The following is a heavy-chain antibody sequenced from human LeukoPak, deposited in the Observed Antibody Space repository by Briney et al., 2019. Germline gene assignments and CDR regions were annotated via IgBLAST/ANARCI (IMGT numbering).Heavy chain of an antibody. D-gene: IGHD2-15*01. CDR2: IYYSGST. V-gene: IGHV4-39*01. CDR1: GGSISSSSYY. J-gene: IGHJ4*02. CDR3: ARHGKDIVGPFDY. Sequence: PSETLSLTCTVSGGSISSSSYYWGWIRQPPGKGLEWIGSIYYSGSTYYNPPLKSRVTISVDTSKNQFSLKLRSVTAADTAVYYCARHGKDIVGPFDYWGQGTLVTVSS.